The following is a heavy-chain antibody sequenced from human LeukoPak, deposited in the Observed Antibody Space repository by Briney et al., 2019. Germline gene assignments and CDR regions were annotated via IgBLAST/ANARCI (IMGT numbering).Heavy chain of an antibody. V-gene: IGHV3-23*01. CDR2: ISGSGGST. CDR1: GFTFSRYA. J-gene: IGHJ4*02. D-gene: IGHD1-26*01. CDR3: AKVQWELLGDFDY. Sequence: AGGSLRLSCAASGFTFSRYAMSWVRQAPGKGLEWVSAISGSGGSTYYADSVKGRFTISRDNSKNTLYLQMNSLRAEDTAVYYCAKVQWELLGDFDYWGQGTLVTVSS.